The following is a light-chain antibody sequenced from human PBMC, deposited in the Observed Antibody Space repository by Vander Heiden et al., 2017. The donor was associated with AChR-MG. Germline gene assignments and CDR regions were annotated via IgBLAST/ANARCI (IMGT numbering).Light chain of an antibody. CDR3: QQFNNWPFT. J-gene: IGKJ2*01. Sequence: EIVMTQSPATLSASPGERATLSCRASQSISSDLAWYQQKPGQAPRLLIYGASTRAIGIPARFSGSGSGTEFTFTISSLQSEDFAVYYCQQFNNWPFTFGQGTKMEIK. CDR2: GAS. CDR1: QSISSD. V-gene: IGKV3-15*01.